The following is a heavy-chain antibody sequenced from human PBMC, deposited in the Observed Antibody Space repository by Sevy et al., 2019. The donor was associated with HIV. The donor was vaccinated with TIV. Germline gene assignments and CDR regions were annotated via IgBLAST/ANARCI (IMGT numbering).Heavy chain of an antibody. Sequence: SETLSLTCTVSGGSISSSSYYWGWIRQPPGKGLVWIGSIYYSGSTYYNPSLKSRVTISVDTSKNQFSLKLSSVTAADTAVYYCATRPGLPDYYYGMDVWGQGTTVTVSS. CDR2: IYYSGST. CDR3: ATRPGLPDYYYGMDV. CDR1: GGSISSSSYY. V-gene: IGHV4-39*01. J-gene: IGHJ6*02.